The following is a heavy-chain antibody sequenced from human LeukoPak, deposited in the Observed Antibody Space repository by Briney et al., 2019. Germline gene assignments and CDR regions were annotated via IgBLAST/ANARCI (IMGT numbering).Heavy chain of an antibody. CDR3: AKDLEVRGDPPVYMDV. V-gene: IGHV3-30*04. CDR2: ISYDGSNE. J-gene: IGHJ6*03. Sequence: HSGGSLRLSCAASGFTFSSYVMHWVRQAPGKGLEWVAIISYDGSNEYYADSVKGRFTISRDNSKNTLYLQMNSLRAEDTAVYYCAKDLEVRGDPPVYMDVWGKGTTVTISS. D-gene: IGHD3-10*01. CDR1: GFTFSSYV.